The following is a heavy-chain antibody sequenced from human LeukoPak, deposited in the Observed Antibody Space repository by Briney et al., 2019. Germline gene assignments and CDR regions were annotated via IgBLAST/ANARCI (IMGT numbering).Heavy chain of an antibody. D-gene: IGHD6-19*01. CDR3: ARDAARYGSGWYYDF. CDR1: AFPFSSSA. Sequence: HTGGSLRLSCATSAFPFSSSAMSWVRQAPGKGLEWVSAISSDGGNTYYADSVKVRFTISRDNSRNTLYLQMNSLRAEDTAVYYCARDAARYGSGWYYDFWGQGTLVTVSS. CDR2: ISSDGGNT. V-gene: IGHV3-23*01. J-gene: IGHJ4*02.